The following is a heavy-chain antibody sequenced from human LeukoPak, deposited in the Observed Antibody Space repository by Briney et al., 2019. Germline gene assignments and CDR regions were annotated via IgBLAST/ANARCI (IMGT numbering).Heavy chain of an antibody. V-gene: IGHV4-59*12. D-gene: IGHD6-13*01. CDR3: ARGVEASGVGFYAFDI. CDR1: GGSISSYY. Sequence: PSETLSLTCTVSGGSISSYYWSWIRQPPGKGLEWIGYIYYSGSTNYNPSLKSRVTISVDTSKNQFSLKLKSVTAADTAVYYCARGVEASGVGFYAFDIWGQGTMVTVSS. CDR2: IYYSGST. J-gene: IGHJ3*02.